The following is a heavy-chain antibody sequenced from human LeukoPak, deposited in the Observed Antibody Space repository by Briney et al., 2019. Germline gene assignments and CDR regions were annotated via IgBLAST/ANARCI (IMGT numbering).Heavy chain of an antibody. CDR3: ARRSSCSGGSCYSSFYYYYYMDV. V-gene: IGHV4-39*01. CDR1: GGSISSSSYY. CDR2: IHYSGST. D-gene: IGHD2-15*01. J-gene: IGHJ6*03. Sequence: SETLSLTCTVSGGSISSSSYYWGWIRQPPGKGLEWIGSIHYSGSTYYNPSLKSRVTISVDTSKNQFSLKLSSVTAADTAVYYCARRSSCSGGSCYSSFYYYYYMDVWGKGTTVTISS.